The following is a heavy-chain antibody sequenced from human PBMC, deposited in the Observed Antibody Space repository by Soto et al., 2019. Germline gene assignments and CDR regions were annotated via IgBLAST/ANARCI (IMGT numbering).Heavy chain of an antibody. V-gene: IGHV1-69*13. CDR1: GGTFSIYA. CDR2: IIPIFGTA. D-gene: IGHD3-3*01. Sequence: SLKVSCKASGGTFSIYAISWVRQAPGQGLEWMGGIIPIFGTANYAQKFQGRVTITADESTSTAYMELSSLRSEDTAVYYCARSPSYYDFLSGYRNYLDYWGQGTLVTVSS. CDR3: ARSPSYYDFLSGYRNYLDY. J-gene: IGHJ4*02.